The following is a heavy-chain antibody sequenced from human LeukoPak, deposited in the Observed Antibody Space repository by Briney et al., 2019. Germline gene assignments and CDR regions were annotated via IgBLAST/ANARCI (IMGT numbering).Heavy chain of an antibody. D-gene: IGHD3-16*01. Sequence: SQTLSLTCTVSGGSISSGGYYWSWIRQPPGKGLEWIGYIYHSGSTYYNPSLKSRVTISVDRSKNQFPLKLSSVTAADTAVYYCAREQPPLDYYYYMDVWGKGTTVTVSS. J-gene: IGHJ6*03. CDR2: IYHSGST. V-gene: IGHV4-30-2*01. CDR1: GGSISSGGYY. CDR3: AREQPPLDYYYYMDV.